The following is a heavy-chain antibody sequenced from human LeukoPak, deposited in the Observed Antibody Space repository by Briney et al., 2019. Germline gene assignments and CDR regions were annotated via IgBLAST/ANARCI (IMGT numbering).Heavy chain of an antibody. CDR1: GFTFSSYA. J-gene: IGHJ4*02. D-gene: IGHD3-22*01. V-gene: IGHV3-23*01. Sequence: GGSLRLSCAASGFTFSSYAMSWVRQAQGKGLEWVSVISGSGGSTYYADSVKGRFTISRDNYKNTLYLQMNSLRAEDTAVYYCATDYDSSGYYYPAFDYWGQGTLVTVSS. CDR2: ISGSGGST. CDR3: ATDYDSSGYYYPAFDY.